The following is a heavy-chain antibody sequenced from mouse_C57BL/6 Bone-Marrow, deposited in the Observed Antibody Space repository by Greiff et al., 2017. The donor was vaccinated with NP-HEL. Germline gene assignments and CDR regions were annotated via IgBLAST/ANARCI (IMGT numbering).Heavy chain of an antibody. CDR2: ILPGSGST. J-gene: IGHJ3*01. Sequence: VQLQQSGAELMKPGASVKLSCKATGYTFTGYWIEWVKQRPGHGLEWIGEILPGSGSTNYNEKFKGKATFTADTSSNTAYMQLSSLTTEDAAIYYCARYPLYDYDAVWFAYWGQGTLVTVSA. CDR3: ARYPLYDYDAVWFAY. D-gene: IGHD2-4*01. V-gene: IGHV1-9*01. CDR1: GYTFTGYW.